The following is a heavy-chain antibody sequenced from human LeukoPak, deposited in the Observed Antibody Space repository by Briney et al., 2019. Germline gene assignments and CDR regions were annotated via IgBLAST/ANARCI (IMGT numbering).Heavy chain of an antibody. V-gene: IGHV3-30*04. J-gene: IGHJ6*03. CDR3: ARGSRYWHYYYYYMDV. CDR1: GFTFSSYA. CDR2: ISYDGSNK. D-gene: IGHD3-9*01. Sequence: GGSLRLSCAASGFTFSSYAMHWVRQAPGKGLEWVAVISYDGSNKYYADSEKGRFTISRDNSKNTLYLQMNSLRAEDTAVYYCARGSRYWHYYYYYMDVWGKGTTVTISS.